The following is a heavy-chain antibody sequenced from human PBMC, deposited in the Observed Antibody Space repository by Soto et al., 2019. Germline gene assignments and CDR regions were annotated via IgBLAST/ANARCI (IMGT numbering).Heavy chain of an antibody. D-gene: IGHD3-10*01. CDR2: ISDDGNNK. CDR3: GKNIYRGSPPEGADS. J-gene: IGHJ4*02. V-gene: IGHV3-30*18. Sequence: QVQLVESGGGVVQPGRSLRLSCAASGFTFSSYGMHWVRQAPGKGLEWAAVISDDGNNKWYADSVKGRFTISRDNSKNPLSQQMNRLGPEGRAVYYCGKNIYRGSPPEGADSWGQGTRVTVSS. CDR1: GFTFSSYG.